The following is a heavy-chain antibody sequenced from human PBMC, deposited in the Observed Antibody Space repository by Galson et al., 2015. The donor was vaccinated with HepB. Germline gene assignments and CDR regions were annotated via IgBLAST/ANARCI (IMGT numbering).Heavy chain of an antibody. V-gene: IGHV1-69*04. J-gene: IGHJ3*02. CDR1: GGTFSSYA. CDR2: IIPILGIA. CDR3: ARGSYYKALDAFDI. Sequence: SVKVSCKASGGTFSSYAISWVRQAPGQGLEWMGRIIPILGIANYAQKFQGRVTITADKSTSTAYMELSSLRSEDTAVYYCARGSYYKALDAFDIWGQGPMVTGSS. D-gene: IGHD3-10*01.